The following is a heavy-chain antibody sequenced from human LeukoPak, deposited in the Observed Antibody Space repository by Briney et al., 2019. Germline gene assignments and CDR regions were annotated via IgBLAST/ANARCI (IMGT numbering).Heavy chain of an antibody. Sequence: GXXVRLSCAASGFTFSSYEMNWVRQAPGKGLEWVSYISSSGSTIYYADSVKGRFTISRDNAKNSLYLQMNSLRAEDTAVYYCARGNYCSGGSCYQTASFDYWGQGALVTVSS. D-gene: IGHD2-15*01. J-gene: IGHJ4*02. CDR1: GFTFSSYE. CDR2: ISSSGSTI. V-gene: IGHV3-48*03. CDR3: ARGNYCSGGSCYQTASFDY.